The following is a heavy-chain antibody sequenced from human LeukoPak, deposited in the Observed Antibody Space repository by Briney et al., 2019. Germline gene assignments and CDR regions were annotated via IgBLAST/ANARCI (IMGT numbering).Heavy chain of an antibody. Sequence: KSSETLSLTCAVCGGSFSGYYWSWIRQPPGKGLEWIGEINHSGSTNYNPSLKSRVTISVDTSKNQFSLKLSSVTAADTAVYYCARGPRITMINDYWGQGTLVTVSS. V-gene: IGHV4-34*01. CDR2: INHSGST. CDR3: ARGPRITMINDY. D-gene: IGHD3-22*01. J-gene: IGHJ4*02. CDR1: GGSFSGYY.